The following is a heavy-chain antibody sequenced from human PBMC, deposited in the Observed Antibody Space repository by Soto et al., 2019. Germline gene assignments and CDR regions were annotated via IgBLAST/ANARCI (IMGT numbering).Heavy chain of an antibody. J-gene: IGHJ6*03. CDR1: GFTFTNAW. Sequence: ESGGGLVKPGGSLRLSCAASGFTFTNAWMSWVRQAPGKGLEWVGRIKSKTDGGTTDYAAPVKGRFTISTDDSKNTLYLQMNRLKTEDTAVYYCTTVVGHYDVWSNYYYYYMDVWGKGTTVTVSS. V-gene: IGHV3-15*01. D-gene: IGHD3-3*01. CDR3: TTVVGHYDVWSNYYYYYMDV. CDR2: IKSKTDGGTT.